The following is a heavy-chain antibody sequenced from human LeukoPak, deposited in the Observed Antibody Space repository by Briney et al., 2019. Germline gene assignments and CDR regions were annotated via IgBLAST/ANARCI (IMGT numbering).Heavy chain of an antibody. J-gene: IGHJ4*02. D-gene: IGHD3-16*01. CDR2: IIPILGIA. V-gene: IGHV1-69*04. Sequence: ASVKVSCKASGGTFSSYAISWVRQAPGQGLEWMGRIIPILGIANYAQKFQGRVTITADKSTSTAYMELSSLRSEDTAVYYCAGEGLGELTLDYWGQGTLVTVSS. CDR3: AGEGLGELTLDY. CDR1: GGTFSSYA.